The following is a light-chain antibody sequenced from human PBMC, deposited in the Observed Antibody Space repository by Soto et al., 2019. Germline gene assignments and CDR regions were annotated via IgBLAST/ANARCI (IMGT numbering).Light chain of an antibody. CDR2: GAS. Sequence: EIVMTQSPATLSVPPGERATLSSRASQSVSSNLAWYQQKPGQAPRLLIYGASTSATDVPARFSGSGSGTEFTLTISSLQSEDFAVYYCQQYNNWPETFGQGTKVDIK. J-gene: IGKJ1*01. CDR1: QSVSSN. CDR3: QQYNNWPET. V-gene: IGKV3-15*01.